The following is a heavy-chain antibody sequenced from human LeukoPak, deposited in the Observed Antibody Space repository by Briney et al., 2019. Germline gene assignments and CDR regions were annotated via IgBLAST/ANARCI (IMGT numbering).Heavy chain of an antibody. Sequence: QSGGSLRLSCVASGFTFSSYAMSWVRQAPGKGLVWFSRINTDGTNTIYADSVKGRFTISRDNAKNTLYLQMNSLRAEDTAVYYCARAGRGYSPNWFDPWGQGTLVTVSS. D-gene: IGHD5-18*01. J-gene: IGHJ5*02. V-gene: IGHV3-74*01. CDR1: GFTFSSYA. CDR3: ARAGRGYSPNWFDP. CDR2: INTDGTNT.